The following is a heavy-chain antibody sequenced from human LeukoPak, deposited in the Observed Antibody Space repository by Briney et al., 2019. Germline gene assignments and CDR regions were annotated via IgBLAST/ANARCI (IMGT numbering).Heavy chain of an antibody. Sequence: PGGSLRLSCAASGFTFSSYSMNWVRQAPGKGLEWVSSISSSSSYIYYADSVKGRFTISRDNAKNSLYLQMNSLRAEDTAVYYCAREVYCTNDVCYSSWGQGTLVTVSS. J-gene: IGHJ5*02. CDR1: GFTFSSYS. CDR2: ISSSSSYI. V-gene: IGHV3-21*01. CDR3: AREVYCTNDVCYSS. D-gene: IGHD2-8*01.